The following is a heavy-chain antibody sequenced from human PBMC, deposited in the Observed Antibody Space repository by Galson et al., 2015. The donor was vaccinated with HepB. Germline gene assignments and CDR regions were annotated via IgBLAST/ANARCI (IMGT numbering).Heavy chain of an antibody. V-gene: IGHV3-30*18. Sequence: SLRLSCAASGFTFSSYGMHWVRQAPGKGLEWVAVISYDGSNKYYADSVKGRFTISRDNSKNTLYLQMNSLRAEDTAVYYCAKDQNPWDFGVVCSFDYWGQGTLVTVSS. CDR3: AKDQNPWDFGVVCSFDY. CDR1: GFTFSSYG. CDR2: ISYDGSNK. D-gene: IGHD3-3*01. J-gene: IGHJ4*02.